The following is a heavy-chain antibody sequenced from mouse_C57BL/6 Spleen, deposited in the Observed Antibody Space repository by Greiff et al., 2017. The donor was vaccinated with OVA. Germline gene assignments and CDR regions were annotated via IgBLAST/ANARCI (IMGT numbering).Heavy chain of an antibody. Sequence: VQLKQSGPELVKPGASVKISCKASGYSFTGYYMNWVKQSPEKSLEWIGEINPSTGGTTYNQKFKAKATLTVDKSSSTAYMQLKSLTSEDSAVYYCARDSDDYGAMDYWGQGTSVTVSS. CDR1: GYSFTGYY. D-gene: IGHD2-3*01. CDR2: INPSTGGT. V-gene: IGHV1-42*01. J-gene: IGHJ4*01. CDR3: ARDSDDYGAMDY.